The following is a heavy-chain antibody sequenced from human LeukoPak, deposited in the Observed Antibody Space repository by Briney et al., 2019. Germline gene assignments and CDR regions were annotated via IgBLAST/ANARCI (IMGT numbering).Heavy chain of an antibody. V-gene: IGHV3-23*01. CDR2: ISGSGDST. CDR1: GFTFSDYY. Sequence: GGSLRLSCAASGFTFSDYYMSWIRQAPGKGLEWVSAISGSGDSTYYADSVKGRFTISRDNSKSTLYLQMNSLRAEDTAVYYCAKEVDRASFDYWGQGTLVTVSS. J-gene: IGHJ4*02. CDR3: AKEVDRASFDY. D-gene: IGHD2-15*01.